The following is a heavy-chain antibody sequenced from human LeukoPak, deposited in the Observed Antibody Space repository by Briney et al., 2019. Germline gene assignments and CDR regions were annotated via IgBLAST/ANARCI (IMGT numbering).Heavy chain of an antibody. CDR1: GFTFSNAW. V-gene: IGHV3-15*01. Sequence: GGSLRLSCAASGFTFSNAWMSWVRQAPGKGLEWGGRIKSKTDGGTTDYAATVKGRFTISRDDSKNTLYLQMNSLKTEDTAVYYCTTGRLGTWGQGTLVTVSS. D-gene: IGHD1-26*01. J-gene: IGHJ5*02. CDR2: IKSKTDGGTT. CDR3: TTGRLGT.